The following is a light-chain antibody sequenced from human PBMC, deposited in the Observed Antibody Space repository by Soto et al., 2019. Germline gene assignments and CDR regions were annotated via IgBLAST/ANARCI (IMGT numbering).Light chain of an antibody. V-gene: IGLV2-14*01. CDR1: SSDIGVYNY. J-gene: IGLJ2*01. CDR2: DVS. Sequence: QSVLTQPASVSGSPGQSITISCTGTSSDIGVYNYVSWYQQHPGKAPKLMIYDVSNRPSGVSNRFSGSKSGNTAPLTISGLQAEDEADYCCSSYTTTSTVVFGGGTKVTVL. CDR3: SSYTTTSTVV.